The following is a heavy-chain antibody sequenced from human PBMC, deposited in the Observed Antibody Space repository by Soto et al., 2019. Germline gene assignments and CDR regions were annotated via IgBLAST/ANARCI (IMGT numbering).Heavy chain of an antibody. V-gene: IGHV1-69*13. D-gene: IGHD1-1*01. Sequence: ASVKVSCKASGGTFSSYAISWVRQAPGQGLEWMGGIIPIFGKANYAQKFQGRVTITADESTSTAYMELSSLRSEDTAVYYCARDWGTGRWHKWFDPWGEGTLVTLYS. CDR1: GGTFSSYA. CDR2: IIPIFGKA. CDR3: ARDWGTGRWHKWFDP. J-gene: IGHJ5*02.